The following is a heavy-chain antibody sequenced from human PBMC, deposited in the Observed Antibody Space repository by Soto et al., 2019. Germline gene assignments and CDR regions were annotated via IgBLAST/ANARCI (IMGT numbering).Heavy chain of an antibody. Sequence: PSETLSLTCAVYGGSFSGYYWSWIRQPPGKGLEWIGEINHSGSTNYNPSLKSRVTISVDTSKNQFSLKLSSVTAADTAVYYCARVSLGSYYKRFFYGMDVWGQGTTVTVSS. D-gene: IGHD3-10*01. CDR2: INHSGST. CDR1: GGSFSGYY. J-gene: IGHJ6*02. V-gene: IGHV4-34*01. CDR3: ARVSLGSYYKRFFYGMDV.